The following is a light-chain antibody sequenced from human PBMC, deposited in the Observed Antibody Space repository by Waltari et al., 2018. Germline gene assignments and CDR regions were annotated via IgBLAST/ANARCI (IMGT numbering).Light chain of an antibody. CDR2: DVT. CDR3: CSYAGSITFWV. Sequence: QSALTQPRSVSGSPGQSVTISCNGTSSDVGGYNYVSWYQHHPGNAPKLIIYDVTKRPSGVPDRFSASKSDNTASLTISGLQAEDEADYYCCSYAGSITFWVFGGGTKLTVL. CDR1: SSDVGGYNY. V-gene: IGLV2-11*01. J-gene: IGLJ3*02.